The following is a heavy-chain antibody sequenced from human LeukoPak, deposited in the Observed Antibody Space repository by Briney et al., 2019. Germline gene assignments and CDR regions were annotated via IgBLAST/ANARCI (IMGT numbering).Heavy chain of an antibody. J-gene: IGHJ6*03. CDR3: ARHVYSNGWYFYYYMDV. V-gene: IGHV4-4*07. CDR2: IYTSGST. Sequence: PSETLSLTCTVSGGSISYFYWSWIRQPAGKGLEWIGRIYTSGSTNYNPSLKSRVTMSVDTSKNQFSLKLSSVTAADTAVYYCARHVYSNGWYFYYYMDVWGKGTTVTISS. CDR1: GGSISYFY. D-gene: IGHD6-19*01.